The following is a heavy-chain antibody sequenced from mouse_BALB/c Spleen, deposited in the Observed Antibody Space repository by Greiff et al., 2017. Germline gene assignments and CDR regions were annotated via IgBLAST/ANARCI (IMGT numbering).Heavy chain of an antibody. Sequence: EVMLVESGGGLVKPGGSLKLSCAASGFTFSSYAMSWVRQTPEKRLEWVASISSGGSTYYPDSVKGRFTISRDNARNILYLQMSSLRSEDTAMYYCARGDYYGSSLDYWGQGTTLTVSS. CDR2: ISSGGST. D-gene: IGHD1-1*01. J-gene: IGHJ2*01. CDR1: GFTFSSYA. V-gene: IGHV5-6-5*01. CDR3: ARGDYYGSSLDY.